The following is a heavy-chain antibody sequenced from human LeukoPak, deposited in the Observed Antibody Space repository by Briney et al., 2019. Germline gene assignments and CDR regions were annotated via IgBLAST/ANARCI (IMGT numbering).Heavy chain of an antibody. CDR3: ARGVGEYTNGHFDL. CDR2: ISKSGGST. D-gene: IGHD2-8*01. V-gene: IGHV3-23*01. J-gene: IGHJ4*02. CDR1: GFTFSDYA. Sequence: RRSLRLSCAASGFTFSDYAMTWVRQAPGKGLEWVSSISKSGGSTYDRDSVKGRFTISRVNSKNTVYLQMNTLRAEDTALYFCARGVGEYTNGHFDLWGQGTLVTVSS.